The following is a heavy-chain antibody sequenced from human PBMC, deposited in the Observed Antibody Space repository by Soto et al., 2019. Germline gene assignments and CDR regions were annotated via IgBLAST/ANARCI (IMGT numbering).Heavy chain of an antibody. V-gene: IGHV3-48*03. D-gene: IGHD3-10*01. CDR1: GFTFSSYE. Sequence: PGGSLRLSCAASGFTFSSYEMNWVRQAPGKGLEWVSYFSSSGSTIFYADSVKGRFTISRDNAKNSLYLQMNSLRAEDTAVYYCARDDGLGLAPYYGMDVWGQGTTVTVSS. CDR3: ARDDGLGLAPYYGMDV. CDR2: FSSSGSTI. J-gene: IGHJ6*02.